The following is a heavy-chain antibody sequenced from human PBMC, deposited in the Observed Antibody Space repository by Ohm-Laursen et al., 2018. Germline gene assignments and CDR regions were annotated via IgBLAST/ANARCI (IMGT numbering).Heavy chain of an antibody. V-gene: IGHV1-8*01. Sequence: GASVKVSCKASGYTFTSYDINWVRQATGQGLEWMGWMNPNSGNTGYAQKFQGGVTMTRNTSISTAYMELSSLRSEDTAVYYCARARGNWKRDYYYAMDVWGQGTTVTVSS. D-gene: IGHD1-1*01. CDR1: GYTFTSYD. J-gene: IGHJ6*02. CDR3: ARARGNWKRDYYYAMDV. CDR2: MNPNSGNT.